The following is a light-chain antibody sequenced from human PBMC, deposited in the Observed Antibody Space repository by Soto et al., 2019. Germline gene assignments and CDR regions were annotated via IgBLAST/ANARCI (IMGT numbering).Light chain of an antibody. J-gene: IGKJ2*01. CDR2: WAS. Sequence: DIVLTQSPGSLAVSLGETATIKCKSSQSVLRGSNSKNLLAWHQQKPGQPPKVLIYWASSREGGVPDRFRGSGSGTDFTLTITNAQADDVAVYYCQQYFTTPQTFGPGTKVEIK. CDR1: QSVLRGSNSKNL. V-gene: IGKV4-1*01. CDR3: QQYFTTPQT.